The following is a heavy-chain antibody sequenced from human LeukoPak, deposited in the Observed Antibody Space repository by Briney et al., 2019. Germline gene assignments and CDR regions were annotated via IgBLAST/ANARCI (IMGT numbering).Heavy chain of an antibody. CDR2: IYHSGRT. D-gene: IGHD3-10*01. Sequence: SETLSLTCTVSGYSISSGYYWGWIRQPPGKGLDWIGSIYHSGRTFYNPSLKSRVTISVDTSKNQFSLKLSSVTAADTAVYYCAREIRYYGSGSYHDYWGQGTLVTVSS. CDR1: GYSISSGYY. CDR3: AREIRYYGSGSYHDY. V-gene: IGHV4-38-2*02. J-gene: IGHJ4*02.